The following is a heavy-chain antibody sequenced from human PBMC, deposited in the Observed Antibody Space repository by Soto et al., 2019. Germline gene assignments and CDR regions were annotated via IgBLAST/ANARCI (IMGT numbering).Heavy chain of an antibody. J-gene: IGHJ5*02. Sequence: ASVKVSCKVSGYTLTELSMHWVRQAPGKGLEWMGGFDPEDGETIYAQKFQGRVTMTEDTSTDTAYMELSSLRSEDTAVYYCEVPNFFCSSPSCYNRYAFAPGGQGTLAPVPS. CDR3: EVPNFFCSSPSCYNRYAFAP. D-gene: IGHD2-2*02. V-gene: IGHV1-24*01. CDR1: GYTLTELS. CDR2: FDPEDGET.